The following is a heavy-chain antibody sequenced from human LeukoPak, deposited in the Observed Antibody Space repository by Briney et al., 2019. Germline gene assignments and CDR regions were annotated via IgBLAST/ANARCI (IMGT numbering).Heavy chain of an antibody. J-gene: IGHJ5*02. D-gene: IGHD6-13*01. Sequence: ASVKVSCKASGYTFTSYGISWVRQAPGQGLEWMGWINPNSGGTNYAQKFQGRVTMTRDTSISTAYMELSRLRSDDTAVYYCARVSSSWYSNWFDPWGQGTLVTVSS. V-gene: IGHV1-2*02. CDR2: INPNSGGT. CDR1: GYTFTSYG. CDR3: ARVSSSWYSNWFDP.